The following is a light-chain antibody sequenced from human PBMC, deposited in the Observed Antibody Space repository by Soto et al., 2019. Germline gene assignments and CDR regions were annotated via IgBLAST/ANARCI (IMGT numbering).Light chain of an antibody. J-gene: IGKJ5*01. Sequence: EIVMTQSPATLSVSPGERATLSCRASQSFSSYLAWYQQKPGQAPRLLIYDASNRATGIPARFSGSGSGTDFTLTISSLEPEDFAVFYCQQRSNWPITFGQGTRLEIK. CDR1: QSFSSY. V-gene: IGKV3-11*01. CDR3: QQRSNWPIT. CDR2: DAS.